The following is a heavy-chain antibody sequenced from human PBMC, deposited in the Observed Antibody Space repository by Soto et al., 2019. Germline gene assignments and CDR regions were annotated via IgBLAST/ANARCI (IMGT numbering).Heavy chain of an antibody. CDR1: GYSFTSYW. CDR2: IYPGDSDT. J-gene: IGHJ6*02. CDR3: ARLGLITIFGVVLGHYGMDV. Sequence: PGESLKISCNGSGYSFTSYWIGWVRQMPGKGLEWMGIIYPGDSDTRYSPSFQGQVTISADKSISTAYLQSSSLKASDTAMYYCARLGLITIFGVVLGHYGMDVWGQGTTVTVAS. V-gene: IGHV5-51*01. D-gene: IGHD3-3*01.